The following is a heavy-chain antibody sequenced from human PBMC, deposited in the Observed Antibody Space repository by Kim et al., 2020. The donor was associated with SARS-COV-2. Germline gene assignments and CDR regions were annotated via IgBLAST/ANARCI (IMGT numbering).Heavy chain of an antibody. J-gene: IGHJ4*02. V-gene: IGHV3-73*01. D-gene: IGHD3-10*01. CDR3: TRPGYYYGSGSYQDFDY. Sequence: VKGRFTISRNDSKNTAYLQMNSLKTEDTAVYYCTRPGYYYGSGSYQDFDYWGQGTLVTVSS.